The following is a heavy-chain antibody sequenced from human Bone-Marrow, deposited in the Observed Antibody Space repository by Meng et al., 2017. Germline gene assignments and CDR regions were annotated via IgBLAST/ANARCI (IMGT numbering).Heavy chain of an antibody. CDR3: VRDGIFDF. J-gene: IGHJ4*02. CDR2: ISSSGSTI. CDR1: GFTFSSYA. V-gene: IGHV3-48*03. Sequence: GESLKISCAASGFTFSSYAMHWVRQAPGKGLEWVSYISSSGSTIYYADSVKGRFTISRDNAKNSLYLQMDSLRAEDTAVYYCVRDGIFDFWGQGTLVTVSS. D-gene: IGHD1-26*01.